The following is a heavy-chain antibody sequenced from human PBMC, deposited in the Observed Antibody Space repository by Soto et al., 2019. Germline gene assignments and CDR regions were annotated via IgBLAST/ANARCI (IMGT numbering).Heavy chain of an antibody. Sequence: GGSLRLSCAASGFTFSSYAMSWVRQAPGKGLEWVSAISGSGGSTYYADSVKGRFTISRDNSKNTLYLQMNSLRAEDTAVYYCAKSRNCGGNSEPDYWGQGTLVTVSS. CDR3: AKSRNCGGNSEPDY. CDR2: ISGSGGST. CDR1: GFTFSSYA. D-gene: IGHD2-21*02. V-gene: IGHV3-23*01. J-gene: IGHJ4*02.